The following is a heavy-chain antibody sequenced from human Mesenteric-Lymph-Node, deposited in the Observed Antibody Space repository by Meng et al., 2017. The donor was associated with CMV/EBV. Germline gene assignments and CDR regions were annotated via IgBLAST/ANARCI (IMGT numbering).Heavy chain of an antibody. J-gene: IGHJ6*02. CDR1: GFTVSSNY. CDR2: IYSGGST. Sequence: GESLKISCAASGFTVSSNYMSWVRQAPGKGLEWVSVIYSGGSTYYADSVKGRFTISRDNSKNTLYLQMNSLRAEDTAVYYCARSSDYDFWSGFGKGGMDVWGQGTTVTVSS. CDR3: ARSSDYDFWSGFGKGGMDV. V-gene: IGHV3-53*01. D-gene: IGHD3-3*01.